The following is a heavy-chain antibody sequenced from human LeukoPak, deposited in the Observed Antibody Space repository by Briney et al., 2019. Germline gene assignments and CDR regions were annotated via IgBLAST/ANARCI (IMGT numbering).Heavy chain of an antibody. CDR1: GGSISSYY. J-gene: IGHJ6*02. V-gene: IGHV4-59*01. D-gene: IGHD3-3*01. Sequence: SETLSLTCTVSGGSISSYYWSWIRQPPGKGLEWIGYIYYSGSTNYNPSLTSRVTISGDTSKNHFSLKMSSFTPAYTAVYYVARVNKTHRGFLEWAEDYYYYSMDVWGQGTTVTVSS. CDR3: ARVNKTHRGFLEWAEDYYYYSMDV. CDR2: IYYSGST.